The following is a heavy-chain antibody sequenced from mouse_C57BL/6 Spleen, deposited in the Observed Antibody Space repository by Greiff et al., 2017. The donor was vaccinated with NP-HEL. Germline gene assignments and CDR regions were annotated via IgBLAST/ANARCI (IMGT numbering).Heavy chain of an antibody. CDR1: GYTFTSYG. V-gene: IGHV1-81*01. J-gene: IGHJ4*01. CDR2: IYPRSGNT. CDR3: ARGRSYGSSYDYAMDY. D-gene: IGHD1-1*01. Sequence: QVQLKQSGAELARPGASVKLSCKASGYTFTSYGISWVKQRTGQGLEWIGEIYPRSGNTYYIEKFKGKATLTADKSSSTAYMELRSLTSEDSAVYFSARGRSYGSSYDYAMDYWGQGTSVTVSS.